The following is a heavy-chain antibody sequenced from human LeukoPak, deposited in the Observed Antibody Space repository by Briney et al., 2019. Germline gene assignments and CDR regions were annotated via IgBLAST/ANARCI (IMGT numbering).Heavy chain of an antibody. CDR1: GFSFDTYT. V-gene: IGHV3-21*04. CDR3: ARGRYYASGSYPSYFDY. J-gene: IGHJ4*02. CDR2: ISSSTVYI. D-gene: IGHD3-10*01. Sequence: GGSLRLSCAASGFSFDTYTMNWVRQAPGKGLEWVSSISSSTVYIYYADSVKGRFTISRDNVKNSLYLQMNSLRAEDTALYYCARGRYYASGSYPSYFDYWGQGTLVTVSS.